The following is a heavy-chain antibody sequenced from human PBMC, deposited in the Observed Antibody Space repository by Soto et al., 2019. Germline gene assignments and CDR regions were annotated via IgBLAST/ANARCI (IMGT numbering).Heavy chain of an antibody. CDR1: GFTFSNYA. Sequence: EVQLLESGGGLVQPGGSLRLSCAASGFTFSNYAMSWVRQAPGKGLKWVSGISGSGDTTYYADSVKGRFTVSRDNSKNTLFLKMNGRRAEDTAVYFWANDLFFGGGVSGYFAYWGQGTLVTVPP. J-gene: IGHJ4*02. CDR2: ISGSGDTT. V-gene: IGHV3-23*01. D-gene: IGHD3-16*01. CDR3: ANDLFFGGGVSGYFAY.